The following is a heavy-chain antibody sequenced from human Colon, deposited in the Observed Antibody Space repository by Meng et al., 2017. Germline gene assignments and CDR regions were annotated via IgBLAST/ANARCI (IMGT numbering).Heavy chain of an antibody. CDR3: ASGRKYCSSTSCYGQFDY. D-gene: IGHD2-2*01. J-gene: IGHJ4*02. V-gene: IGHV4-4*02. CDR1: GGSISSSNW. Sequence: QVQLPGSGPGLVKPSGTLSLPCAVSGGSISSSNWWSWVRQPPGKGLEWIGEIYHSGSTNYNPSLKSRVTISVDKSKNQFSLKLSSVTAADTAVYYCASGRKYCSSTSCYGQFDYWGQGTLVTVSS. CDR2: IYHSGST.